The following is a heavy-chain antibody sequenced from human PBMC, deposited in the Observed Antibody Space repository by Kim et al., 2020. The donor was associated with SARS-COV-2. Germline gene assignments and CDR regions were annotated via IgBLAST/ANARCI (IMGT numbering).Heavy chain of an antibody. D-gene: IGHD3-3*01. J-gene: IGHJ6*02. V-gene: IGHV3-7*03. CDR1: GFTFSDYW. Sequence: GGSLRLSCAASGFTFSDYWMSWVRQAPGKGPEWVANIKQDGSEKYYVDSLRGRFTISRDNAKNSLYLQMDSLRADDTAVYYCARGHYYGFWSGPEDVWGQGTTVTVSS. CDR3: ARGHYYGFWSGPEDV. CDR2: IKQDGSEK.